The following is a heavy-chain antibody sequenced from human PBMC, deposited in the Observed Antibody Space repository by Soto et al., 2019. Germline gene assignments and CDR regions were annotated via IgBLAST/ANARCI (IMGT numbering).Heavy chain of an antibody. CDR3: ASSYGDFEYFQH. V-gene: IGHV4-31*03. Sequence: SETLSLTCTFSGGSISSGCYYWSWIRQHPGKGLEWIGYIYYSGSTYYNPSLKSRVTISVDTSKNQFSLKLSSVTAADTAVYYCASSYGDFEYFQHWGQGTLVTVSS. CDR2: IYYSGST. D-gene: IGHD4-17*01. J-gene: IGHJ1*01. CDR1: GGSISSGCYY.